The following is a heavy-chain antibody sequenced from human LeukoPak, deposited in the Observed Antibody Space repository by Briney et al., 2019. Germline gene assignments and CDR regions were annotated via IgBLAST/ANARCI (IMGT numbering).Heavy chain of an antibody. V-gene: IGHV3-7*05. CDR1: GFTFSSHW. Sequence: GGSLRLSCAASGFTFSSHWISWVRQAPGKGLEWVANINQDGSEKNYVDSAEGRFTISRDNAKNSLFLQMKSLRDEGTSLYFGARGHFRMDVWGRGTTVTVSS. J-gene: IGHJ6*02. CDR3: ARGHFRMDV. CDR2: INQDGSEK.